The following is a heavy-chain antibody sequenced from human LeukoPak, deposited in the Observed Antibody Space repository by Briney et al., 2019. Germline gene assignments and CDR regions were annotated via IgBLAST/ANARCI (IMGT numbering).Heavy chain of an antibody. CDR2: IRYDGSNK. J-gene: IGHJ4*02. Sequence: GGSLRLSCAASGFTFSSYGMHWVRQAPGKGLEWVAFIRYDGSNKYYADSVKGRFTISRDNSKNTLYLQMNSLRAEDTAVYYCAKDSRKITDSWTMAGGYWGQGTLVTVSS. V-gene: IGHV3-30*02. CDR3: AKDSRKITDSWTMAGGY. CDR1: GFTFSSYG. D-gene: IGHD3-16*01.